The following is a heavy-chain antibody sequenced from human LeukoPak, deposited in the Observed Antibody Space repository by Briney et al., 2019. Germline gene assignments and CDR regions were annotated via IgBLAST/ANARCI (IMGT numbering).Heavy chain of an antibody. D-gene: IGHD1-26*01. CDR2: ISYSGST. V-gene: IGHV4-59*01. Sequence: NPSETLSLTCAVYGGSFSGYYWSWIRQPPGKGLEWIGYISYSGSTDYNPSLKSRVTISLDTSKNQFSLRLSSVTAADTAVYYCARETRLHSGSYSNDAFDIWGQGTMVTVSS. J-gene: IGHJ3*02. CDR3: ARETRLHSGSYSNDAFDI. CDR1: GGSFSGYY.